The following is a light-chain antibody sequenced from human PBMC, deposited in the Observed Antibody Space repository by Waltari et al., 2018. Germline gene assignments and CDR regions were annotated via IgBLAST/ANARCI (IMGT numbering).Light chain of an antibody. CDR1: SSNLGGTP. Sequence: QSVLTQPPSASGTPGQRVAISCSGSSSNLGGTPVYWYQHLPGTAPQLLIYRNSQRPSGVPDRLSGSKSGTSASLAMSGLRSEDEADYYCAAWDNSLSAWVFGGGTKLTVL. CDR2: RNS. J-gene: IGLJ3*02. CDR3: AAWDNSLSAWV. V-gene: IGLV1-47*01.